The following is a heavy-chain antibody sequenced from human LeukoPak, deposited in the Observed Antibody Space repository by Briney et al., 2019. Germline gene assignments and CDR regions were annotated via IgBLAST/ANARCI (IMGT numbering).Heavy chain of an antibody. D-gene: IGHD2-15*01. Sequence: PGGSLRLSCAASGFTFSSYWMSWVRQAPGKGLEWVSAISGSGGSTYYADSVKGRFTISRDNSKNTLYLQMNSLRAEDTAVYYCAKDPGDCSGGSCYGDYWGQGTLVTVSS. V-gene: IGHV3-23*01. J-gene: IGHJ4*02. CDR3: AKDPGDCSGGSCYGDY. CDR1: GFTFSSYW. CDR2: ISGSGGST.